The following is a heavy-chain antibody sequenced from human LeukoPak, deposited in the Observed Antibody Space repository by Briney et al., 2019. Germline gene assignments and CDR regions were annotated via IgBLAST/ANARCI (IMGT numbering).Heavy chain of an antibody. CDR3: ARDAARGIFGDLDY. CDR1: GYTFTSHG. Sequence: GASVKVSCKAAGYTFTSHGFIWLRQAPGQGLEWMGIINPSGGSTSYAQKFQGRVTMTRDTSTSTVYMELSSLRSEDTAVYYCARDAARGIFGDLDYWGQGTLVTVSS. J-gene: IGHJ4*02. CDR2: INPSGGST. V-gene: IGHV1-46*01. D-gene: IGHD3-3*01.